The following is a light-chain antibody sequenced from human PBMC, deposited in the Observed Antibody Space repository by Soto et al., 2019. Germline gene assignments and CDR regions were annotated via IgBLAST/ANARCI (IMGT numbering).Light chain of an antibody. J-gene: IGKJ5*01. V-gene: IGKV3-11*01. CDR3: QHRMNWPLT. CDR2: DAS. Sequence: EIVLTQSPATRSLSPGERATLSCRASQSVSRYLAWYQQKPGQAPRLLIYDASNRATGIPARFSVSGSGTDFTLTISRLENEDFAVYYCQHRMNWPLTFCQGTRLEIK. CDR1: QSVSRY.